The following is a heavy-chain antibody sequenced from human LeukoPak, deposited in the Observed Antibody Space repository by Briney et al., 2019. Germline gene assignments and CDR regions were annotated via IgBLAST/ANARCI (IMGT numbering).Heavy chain of an antibody. V-gene: IGHV3-48*02. D-gene: IGHD2-15*01. CDR1: GFTFSSYG. Sequence: PGRSLRLSCAASGFTFSSYGMHWVRQAPGKGLEWVSYISSSSTIYYADSVKGRFTISRDNAKNSLYLQMNSLRNEDTAVYYCARVVAAYDYWGQGTLVTVSS. CDR2: ISSSSTI. J-gene: IGHJ4*02. CDR3: ARVVAAYDY.